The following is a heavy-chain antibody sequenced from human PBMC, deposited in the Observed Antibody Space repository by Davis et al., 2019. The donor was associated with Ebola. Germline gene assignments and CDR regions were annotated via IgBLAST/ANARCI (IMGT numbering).Heavy chain of an antibody. CDR2: ISSSGSTI. CDR3: ARALRRGSSGWYGGYYYYGMDV. D-gene: IGHD6-19*01. J-gene: IGHJ6*02. Sequence: GESLKISCAASGFTFSSYEMNWVRQAPGKGLEWVSYISSSGSTIYYVDSVKGRFTISRDNAKNSLYLQMNSLRAEDTAVYYCARALRRGSSGWYGGYYYYGMDVWGQGTTVTVSS. CDR1: GFTFSSYE. V-gene: IGHV3-48*03.